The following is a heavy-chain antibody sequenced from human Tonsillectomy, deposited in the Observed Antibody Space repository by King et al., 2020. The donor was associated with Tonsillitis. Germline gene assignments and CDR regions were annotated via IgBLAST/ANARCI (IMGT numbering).Heavy chain of an antibody. V-gene: IGHV4-39*01. CDR1: GGSISSGSHY. D-gene: IGHD1-26*01. CDR3: VRHLVASYFSPLDY. CDR2: LFYSGST. J-gene: IGHJ4*02. Sequence: QLQESGPGLVQPSETLSLTCSVSGGSISSGSHYWGWIRQPPGRGPEWVGGLFYSGSTDYNPSLKSRVIISVYTSKNQFSLKLRSVTAADTAVYYCVRHLVASYFSPLDYWGQGTLVTVSS.